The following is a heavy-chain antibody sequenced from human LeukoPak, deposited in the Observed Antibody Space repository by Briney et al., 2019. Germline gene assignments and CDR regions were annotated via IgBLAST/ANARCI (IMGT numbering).Heavy chain of an antibody. Sequence: GGSLRLSCAASGFTFSNIWMSWVRQAPGKGLEWVANIKHDGSETNYVDSVKGRFTISRDNAKNSLHLQMNSLRVEDTTVYYCAKDGGPHGMDVWGQGTTVTVSS. CDR2: IKHDGSET. V-gene: IGHV3-7*01. CDR3: AKDGGPHGMDV. J-gene: IGHJ6*02. D-gene: IGHD3-16*01. CDR1: GFTFSNIW.